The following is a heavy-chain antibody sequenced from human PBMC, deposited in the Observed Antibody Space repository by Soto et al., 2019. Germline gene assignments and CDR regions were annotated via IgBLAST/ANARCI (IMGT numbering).Heavy chain of an antibody. V-gene: IGHV3-7*01. J-gene: IGHJ3*02. D-gene: IGHD4-17*01. CDR2: INPDGSEK. Sequence: EVQLLESGGGFVQPGGSLRLSCAASRFTFSSYWMTWVRQAPGKELEWVANINPDGSEKHYVDSVKGRFTISRDNAKNSLYLQMNSLRAEDTAVYYCAASWAYGALDIWGQGTMVTVSS. CDR3: AASWAYGALDI. CDR1: RFTFSSYW.